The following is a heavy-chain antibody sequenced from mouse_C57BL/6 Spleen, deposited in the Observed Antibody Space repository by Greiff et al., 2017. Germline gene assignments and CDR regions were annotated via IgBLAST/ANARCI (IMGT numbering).Heavy chain of an antibody. CDR1: GYTFTSYW. J-gene: IGHJ4*01. CDR3: ARFPILRVVATPYAMDY. D-gene: IGHD1-1*01. V-gene: IGHV1-69*01. CDR2: IDPSDSYT. Sequence: QVQLQQPGAELVMPGASVKLSCKASGYTFTSYWMHWVKQRPGQGLEWIGEIDPSDSYTNYNQKFKGKSTLTVDKSSSTAYMQLSSLTSEDSAVYYCARFPILRVVATPYAMDYWGQGTSVTVSS.